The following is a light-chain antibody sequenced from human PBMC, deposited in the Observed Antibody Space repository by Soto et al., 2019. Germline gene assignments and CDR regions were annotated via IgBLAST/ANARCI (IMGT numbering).Light chain of an antibody. Sequence: QSALTQPASVSGSPGQSITISCTGTSSDVGGYNYVSWYQQHPGKAPKLMIYEVSNRPSGVSNRFSGSKSGNTASLTISGLQAEDEADYYCSSYTSSSTYVFGIATKLTVL. V-gene: IGLV2-14*01. J-gene: IGLJ1*01. CDR2: EVS. CDR3: SSYTSSSTYV. CDR1: SSDVGGYNY.